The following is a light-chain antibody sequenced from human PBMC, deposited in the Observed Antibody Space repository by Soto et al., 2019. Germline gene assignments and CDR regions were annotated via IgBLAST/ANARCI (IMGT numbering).Light chain of an antibody. CDR2: AAS. V-gene: IGKV1-27*01. CDR1: QGISNY. J-gene: IGKJ1*01. Sequence: DIQMTQSPSSLSASVGDRVTITCRASQGISNYLAWYQQKPGKVPKLLIYAASTLESVVPSRFSGSGSATDFTLTISSLQPEDVATYYCQKYNSAPRTFGQGTKVEIK. CDR3: QKYNSAPRT.